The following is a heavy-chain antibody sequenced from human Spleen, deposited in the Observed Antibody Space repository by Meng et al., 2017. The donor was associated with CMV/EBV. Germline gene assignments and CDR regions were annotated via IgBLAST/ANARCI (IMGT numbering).Heavy chain of an antibody. CDR1: GGSFSGYY. Sequence: SQTLSLTCAVYGGSFSGYYWSWIRQPPGKGLEWIGEINHSGSTNYNPSLKSRVTISVDTSKNQFSLKLSSVTAADTAVYYCARAYDYRSYFDYWGQGTLVTVSS. CDR2: INHSGST. D-gene: IGHD4-11*01. J-gene: IGHJ4*02. CDR3: ARAYDYRSYFDY. V-gene: IGHV4-34*01.